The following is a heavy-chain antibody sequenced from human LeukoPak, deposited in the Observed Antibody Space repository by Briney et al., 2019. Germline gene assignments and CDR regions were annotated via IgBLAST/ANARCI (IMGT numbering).Heavy chain of an antibody. CDR1: GYTFTGYY. Sequence: GASVKVSCKASGYTFTGYYMHWVRQAPGQGLGWMGWINPNSGGTNYAQKFQGRVTMTRDTSISTAYMELSRLRSDDTAVYYCARGATVTTAYFDYWGQGTLVTVSS. J-gene: IGHJ4*02. CDR3: ARGATVTTAYFDY. V-gene: IGHV1-2*02. D-gene: IGHD4-17*01. CDR2: INPNSGGT.